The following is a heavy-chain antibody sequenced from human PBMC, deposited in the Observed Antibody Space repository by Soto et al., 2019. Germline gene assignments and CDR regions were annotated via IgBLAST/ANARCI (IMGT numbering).Heavy chain of an antibody. CDR3: ARAYSSSWYGKYYGMDV. Sequence: GASVKVSCKASGYTFTGYYMHWVRQAPGQGLEWMGWINPNSGGTNYAQKFQGRVTMTRDESTSTAYMELSSLRSEDTAVYYCARAYSSSWYGKYYGMDVWGQGTTVTVSS. CDR2: INPNSGGT. J-gene: IGHJ6*02. V-gene: IGHV1-2*02. CDR1: GYTFTGYY. D-gene: IGHD6-13*01.